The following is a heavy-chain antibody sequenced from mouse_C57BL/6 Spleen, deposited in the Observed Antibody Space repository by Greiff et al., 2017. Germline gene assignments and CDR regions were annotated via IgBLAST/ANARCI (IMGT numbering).Heavy chain of an antibody. CDR2: IDPSDSYT. D-gene: IGHD1-1*01. CDR1: GYTFTSYW. Sequence: QVQLQQSGAELVKPGASVKLSCKASGYTFTSYWMQWVKQRPGQGLEWIGEIDPSDSYTNYNQKFKGKATLTVDTSSSTAYMQLSSLTSEDSAVYYCARRSYYGSSYYFDYWGQGTTLTVSS. V-gene: IGHV1-50*01. CDR3: ARRSYYGSSYYFDY. J-gene: IGHJ2*01.